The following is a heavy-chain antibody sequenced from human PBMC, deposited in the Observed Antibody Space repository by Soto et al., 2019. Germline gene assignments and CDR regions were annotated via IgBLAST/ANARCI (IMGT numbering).Heavy chain of an antibody. CDR1: GFTFSSYA. D-gene: IGHD1-26*01. CDR3: ARRGNGSYYDY. Sequence: EVQLLESGGGLVQPGGSLRLSCAASGFTFSSYAMRWVRQAPVKGLEWVSAISGSGGSTYYADSMKGRFTISRDNSKNTLYLQMNSLRAEDTAVYYCARRGNGSYYDYWGQGTLVTVSS. V-gene: IGHV3-23*01. J-gene: IGHJ4*02. CDR2: ISGSGGST.